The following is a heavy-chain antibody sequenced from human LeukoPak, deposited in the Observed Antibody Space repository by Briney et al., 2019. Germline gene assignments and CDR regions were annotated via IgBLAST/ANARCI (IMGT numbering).Heavy chain of an antibody. D-gene: IGHD3-22*01. CDR2: IIPIFGTA. J-gene: IGHJ5*02. V-gene: IGHV1-69*05. CDR1: GGTFSSYA. CDR3: AREAKGYYYDSSGHNWFDP. Sequence: RASVKVSCKASGGTFSSYAISWVRQAPGQGLEWMGGIIPIFGTANYAQKFQGRVTITTDESTSTAYMELSSLRSEDTAVYYCAREAKGYYYDSSGHNWFDPWGQGTLVTVSS.